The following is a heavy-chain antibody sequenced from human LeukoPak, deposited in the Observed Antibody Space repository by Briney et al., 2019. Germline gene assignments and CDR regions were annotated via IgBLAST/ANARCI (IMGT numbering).Heavy chain of an antibody. J-gene: IGHJ5*02. CDR1: GNYW. Sequence: GGSLRLSCAASGNYWMHWVRQAQGKGLEWVSGISWNSGSIGYADSVKGRFTISRDNAKNSLYLQMNSLRAEDTALYYCAKDPVPAAILGNWFDPWGQGTLVTVSS. D-gene: IGHD2-2*02. V-gene: IGHV3-9*01. CDR2: ISWNSGSI. CDR3: AKDPVPAAILGNWFDP.